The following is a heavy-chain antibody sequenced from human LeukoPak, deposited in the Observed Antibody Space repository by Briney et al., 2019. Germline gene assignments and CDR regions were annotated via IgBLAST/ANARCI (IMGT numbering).Heavy chain of an antibody. V-gene: IGHV3-30*04. D-gene: IGHD3-10*01. CDR2: ISYDGSNK. CDR3: ARPRYYYGSGTRAPAAFDI. J-gene: IGHJ3*02. Sequence: PGGSLRLSCAASGFTFSSYAMHWVRQAPGKGLEWVAVISYDGSNKYYADSVKGRFTISRDNSKNTLYLQMNSLRAEDTAVYYCARPRYYYGSGTRAPAAFDIWGQGTMVTVSS. CDR1: GFTFSSYA.